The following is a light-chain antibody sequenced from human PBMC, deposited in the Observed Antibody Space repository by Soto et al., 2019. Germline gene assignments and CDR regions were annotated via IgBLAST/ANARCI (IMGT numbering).Light chain of an antibody. Sequence: QSVLTQPPSVSGAPGQRVTISCTGSSSNIGANYDVLWYQQFTGTAPKLLIYANTNRPSEVPDRFSASKSGTSASLAITGLQAEDEADYYCQSYDTSLSAVVFGGGTKLTVL. V-gene: IGLV1-40*01. J-gene: IGLJ2*01. CDR1: SSNIGANYD. CDR3: QSYDTSLSAVV. CDR2: ANT.